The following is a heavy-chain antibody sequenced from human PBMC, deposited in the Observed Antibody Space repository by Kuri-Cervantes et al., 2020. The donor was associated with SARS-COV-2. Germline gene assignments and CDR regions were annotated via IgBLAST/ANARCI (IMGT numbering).Heavy chain of an antibody. V-gene: IGHV1-2*04. Sequence: ASVKVSCKASGYTFTGYYMHWVRQAPGQGLEWMGWINPNSGGTNYAQKFQGWVTMTRDTSISTVYMELSRLRSDDTAVYYCAKEKGNTFGFDSWGQGTLVTVSS. J-gene: IGHJ4*02. D-gene: IGHD3-16*01. CDR2: INPNSGGT. CDR3: AKEKGNTFGFDS. CDR1: GYTFTGYY.